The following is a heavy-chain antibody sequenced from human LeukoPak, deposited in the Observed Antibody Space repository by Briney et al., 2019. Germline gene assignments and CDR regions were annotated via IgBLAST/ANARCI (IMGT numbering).Heavy chain of an antibody. Sequence: SVKVSCKASGGTFSSYAISWVRQAPGQGLEWMGGIIPIFGTANYAQKFQGRVTITADESTSTAYMELSSLRSEDTAVYYCARDPPRSWELPTGHYYCGMDVWGQGTTVTVSS. CDR1: GGTFSSYA. CDR2: IIPIFGTA. D-gene: IGHD1-26*01. V-gene: IGHV1-69*01. CDR3: ARDPPRSWELPTGHYYCGMDV. J-gene: IGHJ6*02.